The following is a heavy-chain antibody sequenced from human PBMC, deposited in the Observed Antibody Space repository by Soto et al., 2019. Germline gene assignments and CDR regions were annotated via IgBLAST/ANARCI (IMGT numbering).Heavy chain of an antibody. J-gene: IGHJ6*02. CDR3: ELEVNYGMDV. Sequence: LSLTCTVSGGSISSSSYYWGWIRQPPGKGLEWIGSIYYSGSTYYNPSLKSRVTISVDTSKNQFSLKLSSVTAADTAVHYCELEVNYGMDVWGQGTTVTVSS. CDR1: GGSISSSSYY. CDR2: IYYSGST. V-gene: IGHV4-39*01.